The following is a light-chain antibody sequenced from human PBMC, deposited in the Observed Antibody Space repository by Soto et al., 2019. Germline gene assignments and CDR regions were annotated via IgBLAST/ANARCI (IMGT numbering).Light chain of an antibody. CDR1: SSDVGNYNL. J-gene: IGLJ7*01. CDR2: EVT. V-gene: IGLV2-23*02. Sequence: QSALTQPASVSGSPGQSITISCTGTSSDVGNYNLVSWYQQHPGKAPKLMIYEVTKRPSGVSNRFSGSKSGNTASLTISGPQAEDEADYYCCSYAGSSTFAVFGGGTQLTVL. CDR3: CSYAGSSTFAV.